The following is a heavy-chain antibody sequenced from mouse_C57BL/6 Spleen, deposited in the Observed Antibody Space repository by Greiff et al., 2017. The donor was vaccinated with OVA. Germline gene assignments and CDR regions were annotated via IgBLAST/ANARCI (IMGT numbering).Heavy chain of an antibody. CDR3: VRQGGSSYLWYFDV. J-gene: IGHJ1*03. Sequence: EVMLVESGGGLVQPKGSLKLSCAASGFSFNTYAMNWVRQAPGKGLEWVARIRSKSNNYATYYADSVKDRFTISRDDSESMLYLQMNNLKTEDTAMYYCVRQGGSSYLWYFDVWGTGTTVTVSS. CDR1: GFSFNTYA. CDR2: IRSKSNNYAT. V-gene: IGHV10-1*01. D-gene: IGHD1-1*01.